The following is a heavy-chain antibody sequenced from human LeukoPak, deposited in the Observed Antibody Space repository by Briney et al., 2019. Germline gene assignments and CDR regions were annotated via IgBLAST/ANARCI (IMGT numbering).Heavy chain of an antibody. CDR1: GYIFTSYY. V-gene: IGHV1-46*01. J-gene: IGHJ4*02. Sequence: ASVKVSCKASGYIFTSYYMHWVRQAPGQGFEWMGIINPYGGSTSYAQKLQGRVTVTGDTSTSTVYMELSGLRSEDAAVYYCARTMVRGVNHYFDYWGQGTLVTVSS. CDR2: INPYGGST. CDR3: ARTMVRGVNHYFDY. D-gene: IGHD3-10*01.